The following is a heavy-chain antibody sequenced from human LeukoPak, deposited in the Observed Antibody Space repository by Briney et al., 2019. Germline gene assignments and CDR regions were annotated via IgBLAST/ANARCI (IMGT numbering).Heavy chain of an antibody. CDR3: ASSVVGSGTFDY. D-gene: IGHD3-10*01. CDR2: IWYDGSNK. Sequence: PGRSLRLSCAASGFTFSSYGMHWVRQAPGKGLEWVAVIWYDGSNKYYADSVKGRFTISRDNSKNTLYLQMNSLRAEDTAVYYCASSVVGSGTFDYWGQGTLVTVSS. CDR1: GFTFSSYG. J-gene: IGHJ4*02. V-gene: IGHV3-33*08.